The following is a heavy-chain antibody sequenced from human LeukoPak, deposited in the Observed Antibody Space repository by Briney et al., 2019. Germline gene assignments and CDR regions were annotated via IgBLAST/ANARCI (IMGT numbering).Heavy chain of an antibody. CDR2: ISSSSSYI. Sequence: PGGSLRLSCAASGFTFSSYSMNRVRQAPGKGLEWVSSISSSSSYIYYADSVKGRFTISRDNAKNSLYLQMNSLRAEDTAVYYCASPEGSGSTYYYYMDVWGKGTTVTVSS. CDR1: GFTFSSYS. CDR3: ASPEGSGSTYYYYMDV. D-gene: IGHD3-10*01. V-gene: IGHV3-21*01. J-gene: IGHJ6*03.